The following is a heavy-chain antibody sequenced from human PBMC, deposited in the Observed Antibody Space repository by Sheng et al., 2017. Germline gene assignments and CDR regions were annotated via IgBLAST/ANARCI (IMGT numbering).Heavy chain of an antibody. D-gene: IGHD2-21*02. CDR2: IIPILGIA. Sequence: QVQLVQSGAEVKKPGSSVKVSCKASGGTISSYAISWVRQAPGQGLEWMGGIIPILGIANYAQKFQGRVTITADKSTSTAYMELSSLRSEDTAVYYCAREKGGNSEGYYFDYWGQGTLVTVSS. CDR3: AREKGGNSEGYYFDY. CDR1: GGTISSYA. J-gene: IGHJ4*02. V-gene: IGHV1-69*04.